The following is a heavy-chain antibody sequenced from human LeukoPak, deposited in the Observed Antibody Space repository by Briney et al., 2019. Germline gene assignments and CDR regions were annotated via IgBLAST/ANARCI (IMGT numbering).Heavy chain of an antibody. D-gene: IGHD3-22*01. V-gene: IGHV3-21*04. J-gene: IGHJ1*01. CDR3: AKVAFLIYYDSSGYYHREEYFQH. Sequence: GGSLRLSCAASGFTFSSYSMNWVRQAPGKGLEWVSSISSSSSYIYYADSVKGRFTISRDNAKNSLYLQMNSLRAEDTAVYYCAKVAFLIYYDSSGYYHREEYFQHWGQGTLVTVSS. CDR1: GFTFSSYS. CDR2: ISSSSSYI.